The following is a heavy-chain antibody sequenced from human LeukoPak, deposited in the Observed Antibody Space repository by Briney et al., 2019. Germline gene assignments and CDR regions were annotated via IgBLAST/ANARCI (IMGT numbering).Heavy chain of an antibody. CDR1: GGSFSGYY. CDR2: INHSGST. V-gene: IGHV4-34*01. CDR3: ARVLVQGNGYSGYDEPFDY. D-gene: IGHD5-12*01. J-gene: IGHJ4*02. Sequence: EASESLSLACAVYGGSFSGYYWSWIRQPPGKGLEWIGEINHSGSTNYNPSLKSRVTISVDTSKNQFSLKLSSVTAADTAVYYCARVLVQGNGYSGYDEPFDYWGQGTLVTVSS.